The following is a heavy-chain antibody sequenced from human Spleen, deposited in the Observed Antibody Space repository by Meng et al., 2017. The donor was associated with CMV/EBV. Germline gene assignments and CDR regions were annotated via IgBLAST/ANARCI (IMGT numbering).Heavy chain of an antibody. D-gene: IGHD3-10*01. V-gene: IGHV3-23*03. CDR3: AKDRGNWNYGMDV. Sequence: GESLKISCTASGFTFSSYTVSWVRQAPGKGLEWVSVLYSGAGSKFYADSVKGRFTISRDTSKNTLYLHMNSLRAEDTAVYYCAKDRGNWNYGMDVWGQGTTVTVSS. J-gene: IGHJ6*02. CDR1: GFTFSSYT. CDR2: LYSGAGSK.